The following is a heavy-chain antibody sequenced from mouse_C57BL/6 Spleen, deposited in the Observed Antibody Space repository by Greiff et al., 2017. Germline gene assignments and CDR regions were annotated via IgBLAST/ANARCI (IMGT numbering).Heavy chain of an antibody. CDR1: GFTFSSYG. Sequence: VQLQQSGGDLVKPGGSLKLSCAASGFTFSSYGMSWVRQTPDKRLEWVATISSGGSYTYYPDSVKGRFTISRDNAKNTLYLQMSSLKSEDTAMYYCARHEDSSGYAWLADWGQGTLVTVSA. V-gene: IGHV5-6*01. D-gene: IGHD3-2*02. CDR2: ISSGGSYT. CDR3: ARHEDSSGYAWLAD. J-gene: IGHJ3*01.